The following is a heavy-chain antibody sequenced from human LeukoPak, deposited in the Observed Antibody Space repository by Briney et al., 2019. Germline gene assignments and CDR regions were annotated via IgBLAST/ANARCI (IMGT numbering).Heavy chain of an antibody. J-gene: IGHJ6*02. Sequence: WASVKVSCKASGYTFTSYYMHWVRQAPGQGLEWMGIINPSGGSTSYAQKFQGRVTMTRDTSTSTVYMELSSLRSEDTAVYYCARDRWAGGYYYGMDVWAQGTTVTVSS. V-gene: IGHV1-46*01. CDR1: GYTFTSYY. D-gene: IGHD5-24*01. CDR3: ARDRWAGGYYYGMDV. CDR2: INPSGGST.